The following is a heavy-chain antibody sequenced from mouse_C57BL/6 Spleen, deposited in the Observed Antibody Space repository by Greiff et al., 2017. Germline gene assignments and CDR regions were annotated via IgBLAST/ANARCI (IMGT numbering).Heavy chain of an antibody. CDR1: GYTFTDYE. CDR2: IDPETGGT. V-gene: IGHV1-15*01. CDR3: TRGAAQAPWFAY. D-gene: IGHD3-2*02. Sequence: QVQLQQSGAELVRPGASVTLSCKASGYTFTDYEMHWVKQTPVHGLEWIGAIDPETGGTAYNQKFKGKAILTADKASSTAYMELRSLTSEDSAVYYCTRGAAQAPWFAYWGQGTLVTVSA. J-gene: IGHJ3*01.